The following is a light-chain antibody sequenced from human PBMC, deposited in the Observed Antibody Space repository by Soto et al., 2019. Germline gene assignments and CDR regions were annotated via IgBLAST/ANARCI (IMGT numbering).Light chain of an antibody. J-gene: IGKJ1*01. CDR3: QHYNNWPPWT. Sequence: EIMMTQSPATLSVSPGERVTLSCRASRSISSHLAWYQQKPGQAPRLIMYDASTRAADIPARFSGSGSGTEFSLTISSLQPEDFAIYYCQHYNNWPPWTFGQGTKVEI. V-gene: IGKV3-15*01. CDR2: DAS. CDR1: RSISSH.